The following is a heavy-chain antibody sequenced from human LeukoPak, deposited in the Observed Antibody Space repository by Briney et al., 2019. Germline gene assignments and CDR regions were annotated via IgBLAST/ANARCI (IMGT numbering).Heavy chain of an antibody. J-gene: IGHJ4*02. CDR1: GFTFSSYS. CDR2: ISSSSSTI. Sequence: QPGGSLRLSCAASGFTFSSYSMNWVRQAPGKGLEWVSYISSSSSTIYYADPVKGRFTISRDNAKNSLYLQMNSLRAEDTAVYYCAREPPTYDSCGYQLLYYFDYWGQGTLVTVSS. V-gene: IGHV3-48*01. CDR3: AREPPTYDSCGYQLLYYFDY. D-gene: IGHD3-22*01.